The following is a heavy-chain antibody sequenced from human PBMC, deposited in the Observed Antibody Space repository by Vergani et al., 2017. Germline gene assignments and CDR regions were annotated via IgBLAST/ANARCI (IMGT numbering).Heavy chain of an antibody. Sequence: QVQLQESGPGLVKPSQTLSLTCTVSGGSISSGDYYWSWIRQPPGKGLEWIGNINYSGSTNYNPSLKSLVTLSVYTSKNQFSLTLSSVTAADTAVYYCARAYGDKRWGLVGWIDPWGQGTLVTVSS. CDR3: ARAYGDKRWGLVGWIDP. D-gene: IGHD4-17*01. CDR2: INYSGST. J-gene: IGHJ5*02. CDR1: GGSISSGDYY. V-gene: IGHV4-61*08.